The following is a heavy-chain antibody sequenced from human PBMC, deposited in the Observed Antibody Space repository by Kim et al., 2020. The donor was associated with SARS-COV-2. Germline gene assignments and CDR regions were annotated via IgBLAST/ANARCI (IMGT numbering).Heavy chain of an antibody. D-gene: IGHD3-10*01. CDR2: IYYSGST. V-gene: IGHV4-61*01. CDR1: GGSVSSGSYY. CDR3: ARATQTKLWFGELSADPIHI. Sequence: SETLSLTCTVSGGSVSSGSYYWSWIRQPPGKGLESIGYIYYSGSTNYNPSLKSRVTISVDTSKNQFSLKLSSVTAADTAVYYCARATQTKLWFGELSADPIHIWGQGTLVTVSS. J-gene: IGHJ4*02.